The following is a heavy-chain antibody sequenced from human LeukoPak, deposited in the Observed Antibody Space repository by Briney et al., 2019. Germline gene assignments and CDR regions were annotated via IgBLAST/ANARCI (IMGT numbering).Heavy chain of an antibody. J-gene: IGHJ4*02. D-gene: IGHD3-10*01. CDR1: GGSISSGDYY. V-gene: IGHV4-30-4*08. CDR3: ARDGSGSSNYFDF. CDR2: IYYSGST. Sequence: SETLSLTCTVSGGSISSGDYYWSWIRQPPGKGLEWIGYIYYSGSTYYNPSLKSRVTISVDTSKNQFSLKLSSVTAADTAVFYCARDGSGSSNYFDFWGQGTLVTVSS.